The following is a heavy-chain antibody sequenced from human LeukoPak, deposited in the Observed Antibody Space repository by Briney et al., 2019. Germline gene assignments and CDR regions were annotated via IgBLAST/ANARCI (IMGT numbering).Heavy chain of an antibody. CDR2: IYYSGST. D-gene: IGHD3-3*01. CDR1: GGSISSYY. V-gene: IGHV4-59*08. CDR3: ARQTSQGDFWSGYYREYFDY. J-gene: IGHJ4*02. Sequence: SETLSLTCTVSGGSISSYYWSWIRQPPGKGLEWIGYIYYSGSTNYNPSLKSRVTISVDTSKNQFSLKLSSVTAADTAVYYCARQTSQGDFWSGYYREYFDYWGQGTLVTVSS.